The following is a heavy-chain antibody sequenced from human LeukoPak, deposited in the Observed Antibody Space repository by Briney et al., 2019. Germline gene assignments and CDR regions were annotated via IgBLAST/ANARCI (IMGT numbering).Heavy chain of an antibody. CDR3: ASTSGYSSSWYRVAYDMDV. CDR1: GGSFSGYY. D-gene: IGHD6-13*01. CDR2: INHSGST. Sequence: SETLSLTCAVYGGSFSGYYWSWIRQPPGKGLEWIGEINHSGSTNYNPSLKSRVTISVDTSKNQFSLKLSSVTAADTAVYYCASTSGYSSSWYRVAYDMDVWGQGTTVTVSS. J-gene: IGHJ6*02. V-gene: IGHV4-34*01.